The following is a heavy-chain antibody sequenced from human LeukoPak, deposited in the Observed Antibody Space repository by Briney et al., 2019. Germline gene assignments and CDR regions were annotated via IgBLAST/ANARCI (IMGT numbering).Heavy chain of an antibody. Sequence: GGSLRLSCTASGFTLSSHGMHWVRQAPGKGLEWVANIWYDGSREHYADSVKGRFTISRESSTNTLYLQMNSLRAEDTAIYYCARDLLVRGVGDAVDIWGQGTMVSVSS. CDR3: ARDLLVRGVGDAVDI. CDR2: IWYDGSRE. V-gene: IGHV3-33*01. CDR1: GFTLSSHG. J-gene: IGHJ3*02. D-gene: IGHD3-10*01.